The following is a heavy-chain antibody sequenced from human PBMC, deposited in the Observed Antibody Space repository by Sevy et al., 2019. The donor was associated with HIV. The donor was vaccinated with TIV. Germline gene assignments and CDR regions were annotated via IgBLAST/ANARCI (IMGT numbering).Heavy chain of an antibody. Sequence: SETLSLTCTVSGGSISSSSYYWGWIRQPPGKGLEWIGSIYYSGSTYYNPSLKSRVTISVDTSKNQFSLKLSSVTAADTAGYDGAGHGLIGDCSGGSCFYTTYAFDIWGQGTMVTVSS. J-gene: IGHJ3*02. V-gene: IGHV4-39*01. CDR3: AGHGLIGDCSGGSCFYTTYAFDI. CDR2: IYYSGST. D-gene: IGHD2-15*01. CDR1: GGSISSSSYY.